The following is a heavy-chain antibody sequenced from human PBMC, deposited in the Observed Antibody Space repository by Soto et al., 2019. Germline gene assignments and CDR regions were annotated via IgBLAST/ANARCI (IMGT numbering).Heavy chain of an antibody. J-gene: IGHJ4*02. Sequence: GGSLRLSCAASGFTFSSYAMSWVRQAPGKGLEWVSAISGSGGSTYYADSVKGRFTISRDNSKNTLYLQMNSLRAEDKAVYYCAKNVPVNRPIAAALVDYWGQGTLVTVSS. V-gene: IGHV3-23*01. CDR1: GFTFSSYA. D-gene: IGHD6-13*01. CDR2: ISGSGGST. CDR3: AKNVPVNRPIAAALVDY.